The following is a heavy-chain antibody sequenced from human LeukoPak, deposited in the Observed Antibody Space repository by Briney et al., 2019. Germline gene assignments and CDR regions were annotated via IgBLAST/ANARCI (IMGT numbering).Heavy chain of an antibody. D-gene: IGHD1-20*01. CDR1: GFSLSTSGVG. Sequence: SGPTLVNPTQTLTLTCTFSGFSLSTSGVGVGWIRQPPGKALEWLALIYWNDDKRYSPSLKSRLTITKDTSKNQVVLTMTNMDPVDAATYYCAHALPYNWNFDYWGQGTLVTVSS. CDR3: AHALPYNWNFDY. V-gene: IGHV2-5*01. CDR2: IYWNDDK. J-gene: IGHJ4*02.